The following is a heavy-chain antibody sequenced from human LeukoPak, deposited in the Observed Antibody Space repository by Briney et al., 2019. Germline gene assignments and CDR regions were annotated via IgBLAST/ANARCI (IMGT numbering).Heavy chain of an antibody. CDR3: ARDATQLLIASGPFYYFDS. D-gene: IGHD2-15*01. CDR2: ISSSSDYI. CDR1: GFTFSRYS. Sequence: GGSLRLSCVASGFTFSRYSMNWVRQAPGRGLEWVSSISSSSDYIYYADSVNGRFTISRDNAKNSVYLQINSLRADDTAVYYCARDATQLLIASGPFYYFDSWGQGTLVTVSP. J-gene: IGHJ4*02. V-gene: IGHV3-21*01.